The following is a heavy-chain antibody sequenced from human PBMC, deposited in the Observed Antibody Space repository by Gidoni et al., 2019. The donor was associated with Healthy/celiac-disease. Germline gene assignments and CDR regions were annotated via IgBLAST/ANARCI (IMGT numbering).Heavy chain of an antibody. CDR1: GGSLSRYY. CDR3: ARSDGIRYFDWLQFDAFDI. D-gene: IGHD3-9*01. V-gene: IGHV4-59*01. Sequence: QVQPQESGPGVVKPSETLSLTCTVSGGSLSRYYWSWIRQPPGKGLEWIVYIYYSGSTNYNPSLKSRVTISVDTSKNQFSLKLSSVTAADTAVYYCARSDGIRYFDWLQFDAFDIWGQGTMVTVSS. J-gene: IGHJ3*02. CDR2: IYYSGST.